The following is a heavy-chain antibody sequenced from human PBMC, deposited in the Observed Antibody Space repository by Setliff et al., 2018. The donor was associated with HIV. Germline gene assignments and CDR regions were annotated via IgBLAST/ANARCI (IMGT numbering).Heavy chain of an antibody. Sequence: SETLSLTCTVSGGSISSGGYYWSWIRQHPGKGLEWIGYIYYSGSTYYNPSLKSRVTISVDTSKNQFSLKLSSVTAADTAVYYCAGDGRSGYSYAYKGDYYYYMDVWGKGTTVTVSS. V-gene: IGHV4-31*03. CDR2: IYYSGST. D-gene: IGHD5-18*01. J-gene: IGHJ6*03. CDR3: AGDGRSGYSYAYKGDYYYYMDV. CDR1: GGSISSGGYY.